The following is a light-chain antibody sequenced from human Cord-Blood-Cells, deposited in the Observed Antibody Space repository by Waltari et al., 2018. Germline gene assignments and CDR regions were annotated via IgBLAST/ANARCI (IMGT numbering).Light chain of an antibody. Sequence: QSVLTQPPPVSGAPGPRVTIPCTRSSSNIGAGYDVHWYQHLPGTAPNLLIYGNSNRPSGVPDRFSGSKSGTSASLAITGLQAEDEADYYCKSYDSSLSGWVFGGGTKLTVL. CDR1: SSNIGAGYD. CDR3: KSYDSSLSGWV. J-gene: IGLJ3*02. V-gene: IGLV1-40*01. CDR2: GNS.